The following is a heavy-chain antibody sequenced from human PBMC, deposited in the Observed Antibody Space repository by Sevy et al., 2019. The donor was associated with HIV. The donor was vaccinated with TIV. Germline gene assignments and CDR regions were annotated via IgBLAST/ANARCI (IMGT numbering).Heavy chain of an antibody. CDR2: ISYDGSNK. V-gene: IGHV3-30*18. J-gene: IGHJ6*02. CDR3: AKDKGRYCSSTSCYYYYGMDV. D-gene: IGHD2-2*01. CDR1: GFTFSNYG. Sequence: GGSLRLSCAASGFTFSNYGMHWVRQAPVKGLEWVAVISYDGSNKYYADSVKGRFTISRDNSKNTLYLQMNSLRAEDTAVYYCAKDKGRYCSSTSCYYYYGMDVWGQGTTVTVSS.